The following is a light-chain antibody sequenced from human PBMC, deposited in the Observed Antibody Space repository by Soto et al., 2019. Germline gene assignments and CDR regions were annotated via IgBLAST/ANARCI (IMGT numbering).Light chain of an antibody. J-gene: IGLJ2*01. CDR2: DVS. V-gene: IGLV2-14*01. CDR1: SGDVGAYNY. CDR3: SSYGGSNNVI. Sequence: QSVLTQPASVSGSPGQSITISCTGTSGDVGAYNYVSWYQQHPGKAPRLMIYDVSNRPSGASNRFSGSKSGNTASLTISGLQAEDEADYYCSSYGGSNNVIFGGGTKLTVL.